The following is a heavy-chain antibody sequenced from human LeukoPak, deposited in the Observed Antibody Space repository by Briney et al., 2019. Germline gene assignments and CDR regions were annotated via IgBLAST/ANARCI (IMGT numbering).Heavy chain of an antibody. J-gene: IGHJ1*01. CDR3: AISPNRYYFDH. D-gene: IGHD3-16*02. CDR2: LHDTGSS. V-gene: IGHV4-59*08. CDR1: GDSIGTYY. Sequence: SETLSLTCTVSGDSIGTYYLKWIRQPPGKGLEWIGSLHDTGSSDYNPSLKSRVTISADMSKNQFSLKLISVTAADTAVYHCAISPNRYYFDHWGQGTLVSVSS.